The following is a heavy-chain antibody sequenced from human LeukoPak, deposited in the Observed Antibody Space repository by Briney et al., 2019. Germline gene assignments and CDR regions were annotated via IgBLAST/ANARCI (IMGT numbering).Heavy chain of an antibody. CDR1: GFTFSSYS. CDR3: AREAWTAAGLDY. Sequence: PGGSLRLSCAASGFTFSSYSMNWVRQAPGKGLEWVSSISSSSSYIYYADSVKGRFTISRDNAKNSLYLQMNSLRAEDTAVYYCAREAWTAAGLDYWGQGTLVTVSS. J-gene: IGHJ4*02. D-gene: IGHD6-13*01. CDR2: ISSSSSYI. V-gene: IGHV3-21*04.